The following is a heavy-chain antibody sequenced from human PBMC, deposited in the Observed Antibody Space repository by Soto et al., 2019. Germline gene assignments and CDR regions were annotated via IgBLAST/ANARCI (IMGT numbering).Heavy chain of an antibody. D-gene: IGHD3-22*01. CDR2: INAGNGNT. J-gene: IGHJ4*02. V-gene: IGHV1-3*01. CDR3: ARDNYSYYYDSSGYYYYVY. Sequence: ASVKVSCKASGYTFTSYAMHWVRQAPGQRLEWMGWINAGNGNTKYSQKFQGRVTITRDTSASTAYMELSSLRSEDTAVYYCARDNYSYYYDSSGYYYYVYWGQGTLVTVSS. CDR1: GYTFTSYA.